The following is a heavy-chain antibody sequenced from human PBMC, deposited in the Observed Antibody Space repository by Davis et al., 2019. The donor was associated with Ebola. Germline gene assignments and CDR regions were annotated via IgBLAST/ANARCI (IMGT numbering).Heavy chain of an antibody. CDR1: GSSVSTKY. V-gene: IGHV3-53*01. Sequence: GGSLRLSCAPSGSSVSTKYMNWVRQAPGKGLQWVSILYTRGTTYYADSVRGRFTISRDDSKNTLFLQMNNLRAEDTAVYYCARGDSYYGVDVWGQGTTVTVSS. CDR2: LYTRGTT. CDR3: ARGDSYYGVDV. J-gene: IGHJ6*02.